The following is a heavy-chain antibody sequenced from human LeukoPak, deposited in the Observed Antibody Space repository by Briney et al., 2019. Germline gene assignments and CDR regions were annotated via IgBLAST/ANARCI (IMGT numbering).Heavy chain of an antibody. Sequence: ASVKVSCKASGYTFTGYYMHWVRQAPGQGLEWMGWINPNSGGTNYAQKFQGRVTMTRGTSISTAYMELSRLRSDDTAVYYCARSGVLLWFGEFVPDYWGQGTLVTVSS. J-gene: IGHJ4*02. CDR1: GYTFTGYY. V-gene: IGHV1-2*02. CDR3: ARSGVLLWFGEFVPDY. CDR2: INPNSGGT. D-gene: IGHD3-10*01.